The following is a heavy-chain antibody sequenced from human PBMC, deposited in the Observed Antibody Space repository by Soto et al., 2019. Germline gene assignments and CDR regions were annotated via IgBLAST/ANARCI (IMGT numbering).Heavy chain of an antibody. D-gene: IGHD2-21*01. V-gene: IGHV3-21*02. CDR2: IASRSNYI. J-gene: IGHJ6*02. CDR1: GFTFSDYN. CDR3: ARNRRIAVDMDV. Sequence: EVQLVESGGGLVKPGGSLRLSCVASGFTFSDYNMTWLRQTPGKGLEWVSSIASRSNYIYYADSLKGRFTVSRDNARNSLYLQVDNLRAEDTAVYYCARNRRIAVDMDVWGQGTTVTVSS.